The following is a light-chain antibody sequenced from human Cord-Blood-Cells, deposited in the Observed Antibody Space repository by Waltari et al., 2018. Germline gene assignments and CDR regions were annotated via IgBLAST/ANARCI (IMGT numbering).Light chain of an antibody. J-gene: IGLJ1*01. CDR2: EVS. V-gene: IGLV2-14*01. Sequence: QSALTQPASVSGSPGQSITISCTGTSSDVGGYNYVSWYQQHPGKAPKLMLYEVSNRPSGVSNRCSGSKSGNTASLTISELQAEDEADYYCSSYTSSLYVFGTGTKVTVL. CDR1: SSDVGGYNY. CDR3: SSYTSSLYV.